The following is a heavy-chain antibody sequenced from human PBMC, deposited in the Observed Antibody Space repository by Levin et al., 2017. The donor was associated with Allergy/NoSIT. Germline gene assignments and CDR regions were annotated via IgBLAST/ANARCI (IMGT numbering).Heavy chain of an antibody. CDR1: GFIVSTYW. D-gene: IGHD2-2*01. CDR2: MKSDGSRT. V-gene: IGHV3-74*01. J-gene: IGHJ2*01. CDR3: VRGVATAIDGYFDL. Sequence: GGSLRLSCAASGFIVSTYWMHWVRQPPGKGLVWVSRMKSDGSRTNYADSVKGRFTISRDNAKNAVYLQMNSLRVEDTAVYYCVRGVATAIDGYFDLWGPGTLVSVSS.